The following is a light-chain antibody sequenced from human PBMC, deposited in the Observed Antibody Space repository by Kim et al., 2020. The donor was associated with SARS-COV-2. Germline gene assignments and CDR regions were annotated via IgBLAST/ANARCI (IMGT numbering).Light chain of an antibody. Sequence: QSVTLSYTETSSDGGGYYFVSWYQQYPGKAPKLMIYDVIKRPSGVPDRFSGSKSGNTASLTISGLQAEDEAEYYCCSYAGGYTQVAFGGGTKVTVL. J-gene: IGLJ2*01. CDR3: CSYAGGYTQVA. CDR2: DVI. CDR1: SSDGGGYYF. V-gene: IGLV2-11*03.